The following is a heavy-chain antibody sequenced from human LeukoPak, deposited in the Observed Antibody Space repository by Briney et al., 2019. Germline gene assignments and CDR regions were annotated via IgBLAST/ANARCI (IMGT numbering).Heavy chain of an antibody. Sequence: PSETLSLTCAVYGGSFSDYYWSWIRQPPGKRLEWIGEINHSGSTNYNPSLKSRVTISVDTSKNQFSLKLSSVTAADTAVYYCASNQGRLHGRLESWFDPWGQGTLVTVSS. CDR3: ASNQGRLHGRLESWFDP. D-gene: IGHD1-1*01. CDR1: GGSFSDYY. J-gene: IGHJ5*02. V-gene: IGHV4-34*01. CDR2: INHSGST.